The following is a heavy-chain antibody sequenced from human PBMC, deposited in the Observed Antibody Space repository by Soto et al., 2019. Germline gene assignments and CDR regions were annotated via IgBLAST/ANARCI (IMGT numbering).Heavy chain of an antibody. CDR2: IYTSGST. CDR1: GGSISSHY. D-gene: IGHD3-22*01. Sequence: SETLSLTCTVSGGSISSHYWSWIRQPAGKGLEWIGRIYTSGSTNYNPSLKSRVTMSVDTSKNQFSLKLSSVTAADTAVYYCARDSYSSGYYYHFDYWGQGTLVTAPQ. J-gene: IGHJ4*02. CDR3: ARDSYSSGYYYHFDY. V-gene: IGHV4-4*07.